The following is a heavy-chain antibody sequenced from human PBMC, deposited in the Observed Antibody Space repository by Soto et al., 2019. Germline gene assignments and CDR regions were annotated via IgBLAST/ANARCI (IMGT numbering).Heavy chain of an antibody. J-gene: IGHJ4*02. CDR2: MYPGDSDT. CDR3: ARLPRDCNKTSCYYADH. CDR1: GYDFNTNW. D-gene: IGHD3-3*01. Sequence: GESKKICCRGSGYDFNTNWFGWVRQLPGRGLEWVGIMYPGDSDTRYNPSLQGHVTLSVDVTVSTAFLQWRSLATSDTGMYFCARLPRDCNKTSCYYADHWGQGTQVTVSS. V-gene: IGHV5-51*01.